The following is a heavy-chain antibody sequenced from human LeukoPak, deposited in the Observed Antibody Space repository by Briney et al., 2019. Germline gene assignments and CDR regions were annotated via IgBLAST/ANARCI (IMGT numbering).Heavy chain of an antibody. Sequence: SETLSLTCTVSGGSISGYYWSWIRQPPGKGLEWIGYIYYSGSTNYNPSLKSRVTISVDTSKNLFSLKLSSVTAADTAVYYCARSRPGVTIFGVVITEVDYWGQGTLVTVSS. CDR1: GGSISGYY. V-gene: IGHV4-59*01. CDR3: ARSRPGVTIFGVVITEVDY. D-gene: IGHD3-3*01. CDR2: IYYSGST. J-gene: IGHJ4*02.